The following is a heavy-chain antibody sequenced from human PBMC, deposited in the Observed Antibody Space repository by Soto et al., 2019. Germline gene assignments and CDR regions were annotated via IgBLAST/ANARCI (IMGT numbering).Heavy chain of an antibody. Sequence: QVRLVQSGAEVKKTGSSVKVSCKASGTTFSNYAIGWVRQAPGQGLEWMGGIILPFGTPNYAQKFQGRVTITADESMTTAFMELRCLRSEATAVYFCVRGPDNEGYFDYCGQGTLVTVSS. J-gene: IGHJ4*02. CDR2: IILPFGTP. CDR1: GTTFSNYA. CDR3: VRGPDNEGYFDY. V-gene: IGHV1-69*12.